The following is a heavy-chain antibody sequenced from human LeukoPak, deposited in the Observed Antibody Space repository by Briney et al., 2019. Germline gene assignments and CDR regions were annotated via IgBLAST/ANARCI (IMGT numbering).Heavy chain of an antibody. CDR3: ARVPVVRGVIPSGMDV. Sequence: ASVKVSCKASGYTFTGYYMHWVRQAPGQGLEWMGWINPNSGGTNYAQKFQGRATMTRDTSISTAYMELSRLRSDDTAVYYCARVPVVRGVIPSGMDVWGQGTTVTVSS. CDR1: GYTFTGYY. CDR2: INPNSGGT. V-gene: IGHV1-2*02. J-gene: IGHJ6*02. D-gene: IGHD3-10*01.